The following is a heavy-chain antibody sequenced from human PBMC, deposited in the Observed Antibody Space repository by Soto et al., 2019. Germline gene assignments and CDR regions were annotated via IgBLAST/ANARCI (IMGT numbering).Heavy chain of an antibody. V-gene: IGHV1-18*01. D-gene: IGHD2-8*01. J-gene: IGHJ4*02. CDR3: ARSGAYCTSITCLFDSF. CDR2: ISAYNGDT. CDR1: GYTFTSYG. Sequence: QAQLVQSGGEVKKPGASVKVSCRASGYTFTSYGYACVRQAPGQGLEWMGWISAYNGDTNYAQKFQDTVTLTTDTSTTTAHMELRNLGSDDTAVYYCARSGAYCTSITCLFDSFWGLGTLVTVSS.